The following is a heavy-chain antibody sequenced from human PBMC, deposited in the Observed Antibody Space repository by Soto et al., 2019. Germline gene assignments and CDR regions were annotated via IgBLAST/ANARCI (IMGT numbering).Heavy chain of an antibody. CDR2: IYYSGST. Sequence: SETLSLTCTVSGGSVSSGSYYWSWIRQPPGKGLEWIGNIYYSGSTNYNPSLKSRVTISVDTSKNQFSLKLSSVTAADTAVYYCARNGPYSSGWYVWGQGTLVTVSS. J-gene: IGHJ4*02. CDR3: ARNGPYSSGWYV. V-gene: IGHV4-61*01. D-gene: IGHD6-19*01. CDR1: GGSVSSGSYY.